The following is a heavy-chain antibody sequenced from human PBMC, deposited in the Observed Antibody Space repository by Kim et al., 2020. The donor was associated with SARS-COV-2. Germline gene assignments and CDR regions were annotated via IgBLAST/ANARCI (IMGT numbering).Heavy chain of an antibody. CDR2: IRSKAYGGTT. CDR3: TRDAEGRWFGDSLFVRDAFDI. V-gene: IGHV3-49*04. CDR1: GFTFGDYA. Sequence: GGSLRLSCTASGFTFGDYAMSWVRQAPGKGLEWVGFIRSKAYGGTTEYAASVKGRFTISRDDSKSIAYLQMNSLKTEDTAVYYCTRDAEGRWFGDSLFVRDAFDIWGQGTMVTVSS. J-gene: IGHJ3*02. D-gene: IGHD3-10*01.